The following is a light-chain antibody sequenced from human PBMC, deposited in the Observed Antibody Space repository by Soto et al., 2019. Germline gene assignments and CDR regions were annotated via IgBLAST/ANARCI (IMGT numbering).Light chain of an antibody. CDR3: TSYAGGNNV. CDR1: SSDVGGYNY. Sequence: QSALTQPPSASGSPGQSVTISCTGTSSDVGGYNYVSWYQQYPGKVPKLMVYEVNKRPSGVPDRVSGSKSGNTASLTVSGLQDDDEADYYCTSYAGGNNVFGTGTKLTVL. CDR2: EVN. V-gene: IGLV2-8*01. J-gene: IGLJ1*01.